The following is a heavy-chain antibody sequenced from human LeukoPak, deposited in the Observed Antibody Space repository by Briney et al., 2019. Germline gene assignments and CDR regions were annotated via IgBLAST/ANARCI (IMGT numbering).Heavy chain of an antibody. CDR2: IYHSGST. CDR1: GGSISSSNW. Sequence: SGTLSLTCAVSGGSISSSNWWSWVRQPPGKGLEWIGEIYHSGSTNYNPSLKSRDTISVDKSKNQFSLKLSSVTAADTAVYYCARAEKITDAFDIWGQGTMVTVSS. V-gene: IGHV4-4*02. D-gene: IGHD5-24*01. CDR3: ARAEKITDAFDI. J-gene: IGHJ3*02.